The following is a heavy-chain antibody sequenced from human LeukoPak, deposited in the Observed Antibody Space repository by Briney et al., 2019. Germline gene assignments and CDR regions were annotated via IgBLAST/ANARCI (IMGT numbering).Heavy chain of an antibody. Sequence: GGSLRLSCAASGFIFSNAWMTWVRQAPGKGLDWVGRVKSKARGGTTDYAAPVKGRFTIYRDDSENALYLQMSSLHTEDTAVYYCTTEGAVWGYHAFAIWGRGTMVTVYS. CDR3: TTEGAVWGYHAFAI. CDR1: GFIFSNAW. CDR2: VKSKARGGTT. J-gene: IGHJ3*02. D-gene: IGHD3-16*01. V-gene: IGHV3-15*01.